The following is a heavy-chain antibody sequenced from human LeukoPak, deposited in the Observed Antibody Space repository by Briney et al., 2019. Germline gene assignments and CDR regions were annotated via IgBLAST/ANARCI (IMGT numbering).Heavy chain of an antibody. CDR1: GFTFSSYS. Sequence: GGSLRLSCAASGFTFSSYSMNWVRQAPGKGLEWVSYISSSSSTIYYADSVKGRFTISRDNARNTLYLHMNSLRAEDTALYYCARAGCGGDCFYYHYGMDVWGQGTTVTVSS. V-gene: IGHV3-48*01. J-gene: IGHJ6*02. CDR3: ARAGCGGDCFYYHYGMDV. D-gene: IGHD2-21*02. CDR2: ISSSSSTI.